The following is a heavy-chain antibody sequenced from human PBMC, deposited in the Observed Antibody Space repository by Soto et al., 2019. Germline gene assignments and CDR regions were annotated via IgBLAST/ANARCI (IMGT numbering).Heavy chain of an antibody. CDR2: VNPIVGMS. J-gene: IGHJ4*02. CDR3: ATSYGAGSTHFDS. CDR1: GGTFNTYT. V-gene: IGHV1-69*02. Sequence: QVQLVQSGAEVKKPGSSVKVSCTASGGTFNTYTINWVRQAPGQRPEWVGRVNPIVGMSSSASKFQGRVTLTADKAARKAYRALTGLKSEDTAVYYCATSYGAGSTHFDSWGQGTLVTVSS. D-gene: IGHD3-10*01.